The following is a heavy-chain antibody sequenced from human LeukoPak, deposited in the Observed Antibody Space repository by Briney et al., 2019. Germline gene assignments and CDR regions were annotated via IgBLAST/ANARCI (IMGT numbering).Heavy chain of an antibody. CDR1: GFTFSSYA. Sequence: GGSLRLSCAASGFTFSSYAMSWVRQAPGKGLEWVSAISGSGGSTYYADSVKGRFTISRDNSKNTLYLQMNSLRAEDTAVYYCAEVRSVRRYYYDSSGYSYYFDYWGQGTLVTVSS. CDR2: ISGSGGST. V-gene: IGHV3-23*01. CDR3: AEVRSVRRYYYDSSGYSYYFDY. D-gene: IGHD3-22*01. J-gene: IGHJ4*02.